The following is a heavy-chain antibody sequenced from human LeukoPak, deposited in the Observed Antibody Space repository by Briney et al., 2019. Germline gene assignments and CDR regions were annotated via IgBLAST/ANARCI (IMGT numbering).Heavy chain of an antibody. CDR2: MNPNSGNT. V-gene: IGHV1-8*02. D-gene: IGHD6-13*01. CDR1: GYTFTSYD. J-gene: IGHJ4*02. CDR3: AIPQQLDAIDY. Sequence: ASVKVSCKASGYTFTSYDINWVRQATGQGLEWMGWMNPNSGNTGYAQKFQGRVTMTRDMSTSTVYMELSSLRSEDTAVYYCAIPQQLDAIDYWGQGTLVTVSS.